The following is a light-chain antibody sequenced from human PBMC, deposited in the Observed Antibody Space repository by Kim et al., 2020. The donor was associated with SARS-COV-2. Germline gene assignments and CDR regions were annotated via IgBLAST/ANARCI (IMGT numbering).Light chain of an antibody. CDR3: QQYHQWPT. CDR2: GAS. Sequence: SVSPGERATLFCRASQSVRSHLAWYQQRPGQPPRLLLSGASTRATGIPARFTGSGSGTDFTLTISSLQSEDIAIYYCQQYHQWPTFGQGTKVDIK. J-gene: IGKJ1*01. CDR1: QSVRSH. V-gene: IGKV3D-15*01.